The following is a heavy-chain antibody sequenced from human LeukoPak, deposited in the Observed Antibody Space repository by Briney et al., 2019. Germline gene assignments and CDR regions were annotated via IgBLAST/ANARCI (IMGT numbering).Heavy chain of an antibody. CDR1: GGSISSSSYY. Sequence: NSSETLSLTCTVSGGSISSSSYYWGWIRQPPGKGLEWIGSIYYSGSTYYNPSLKSRVTISVDTSKNQFSLKLSSVTAADTAVYYCARDRPEYSSSAIDYWGQGTLVTVSS. CDR3: ARDRPEYSSSAIDY. J-gene: IGHJ4*02. V-gene: IGHV4-39*07. CDR2: IYYSGST. D-gene: IGHD6-6*01.